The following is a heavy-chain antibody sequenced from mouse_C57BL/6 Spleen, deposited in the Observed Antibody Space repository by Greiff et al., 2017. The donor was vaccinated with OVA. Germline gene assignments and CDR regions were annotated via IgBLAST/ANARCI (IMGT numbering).Heavy chain of an antibody. D-gene: IGHD2-3*01. Sequence: QVQLKQPGAELVKPGASVKMSCKASGYTFTSYWITWVKQRPGQGLEWIGDIYPGSGSTNYNEKFKSKATLTVDTSSSPAYMQLSSLTSEDSAVYYCARERGWKGPFAYWGQGTLVTVSA. CDR1: GYTFTSYW. V-gene: IGHV1-55*01. CDR3: ARERGWKGPFAY. J-gene: IGHJ3*01. CDR2: IYPGSGST.